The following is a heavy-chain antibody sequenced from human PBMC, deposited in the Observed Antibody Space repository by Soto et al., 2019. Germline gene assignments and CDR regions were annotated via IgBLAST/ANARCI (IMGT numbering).Heavy chain of an antibody. CDR1: GGTFSSYT. CDR3: AAEDGGGPMYYFDY. D-gene: IGHD6-25*01. V-gene: IGHV1-69*02. CDR2: IIPILGIA. J-gene: IGHJ4*02. Sequence: SVKVSCKASGGTFSSYTISWVRQAPGQGLEWMGRIIPILGIANYAQKFQGRVTITADKSTSTAYMELSSLRSEDTAVYYCAAEDGGGPMYYFDYWGQGTLVTVSS.